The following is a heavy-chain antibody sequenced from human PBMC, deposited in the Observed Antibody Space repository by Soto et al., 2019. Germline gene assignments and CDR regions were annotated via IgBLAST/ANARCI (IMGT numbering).Heavy chain of an antibody. CDR3: ARVPKSGFLEWLHWFDP. CDR2: ISAYNGNT. CDR1: GYTFTSYG. J-gene: IGHJ5*02. V-gene: IGHV1-18*01. D-gene: IGHD3-3*01. Sequence: QVQLVQSGAEVKTPGASVKVSCKASGYTFTSYGISWVRQAPGQGLEWMGWISAYNGNTNYAKKLQGRVTMTTDTSTSTAYMELRSLRSDDTAVYYCARVPKSGFLEWLHWFDPWGQGTLVTVSS.